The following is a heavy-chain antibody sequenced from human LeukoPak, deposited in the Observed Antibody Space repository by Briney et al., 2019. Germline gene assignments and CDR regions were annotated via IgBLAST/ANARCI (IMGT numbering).Heavy chain of an antibody. CDR3: AKLDYGDYFWYFDL. CDR1: GGSISSYY. D-gene: IGHD4-17*01. Sequence: KPSETLSLTCTVSGGSISSYYWSWIRQPPGKGLEWIGYIYYSGSTNYNPSLKSRVTISVDTSKNQFSLKLSSVTAADTAVYYCAKLDYGDYFWYFDLWGRGTLATVSS. J-gene: IGHJ2*01. V-gene: IGHV4-59*01. CDR2: IYYSGST.